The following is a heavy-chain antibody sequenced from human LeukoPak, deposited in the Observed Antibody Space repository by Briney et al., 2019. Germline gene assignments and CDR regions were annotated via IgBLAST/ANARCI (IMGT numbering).Heavy chain of an antibody. V-gene: IGHV4-61*02. J-gene: IGHJ4*02. Sequence: SETLSLTCSVSGASISSGDRYWSWIRQPAGKGLEWVGRVYTSGSTTYNPSLKSRVTISVDTSTNQFSLKLSSVTAADTAVYYCVTANQRSTYYFDYWGQGTLVTVSS. CDR3: VTANQRSTYYFDY. D-gene: IGHD1-20*01. CDR1: GASISSGDRY. CDR2: VYTSGST.